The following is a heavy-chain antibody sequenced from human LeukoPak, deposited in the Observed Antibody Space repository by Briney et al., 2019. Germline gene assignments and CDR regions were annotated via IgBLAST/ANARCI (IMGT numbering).Heavy chain of an antibody. CDR1: GFTFNNYA. CDR3: ARRQGVVPTASFDY. D-gene: IGHD3-3*01. J-gene: IGHJ4*02. V-gene: IGHV3-23*01. Sequence: PGGSLRLSCAASGFTFNNYAMSWVRQAPGKGLEWVSGISGRGDSTYYTESVKGRFTISRDNSKNTLYLQMNSLRVDDTAVYYCARRQGVVPTASFDYWGRGTLVTV. CDR2: ISGRGDST.